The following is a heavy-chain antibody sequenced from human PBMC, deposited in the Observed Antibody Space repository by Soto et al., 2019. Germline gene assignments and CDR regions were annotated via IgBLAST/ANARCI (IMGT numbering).Heavy chain of an antibody. CDR1: GFTFSNAW. Sequence: GGSLRLSCAASGFTFSNAWMSWVRQAPGKGLEWVGRIKSKTDGGTTDYAAPVKGRFTISRDDSKNTLYLQMNSLKTEDTAVYYCTTEHSSLMITFGGVIVSPKYFDYWGQGTLVTVSS. CDR3: TTEHSSLMITFGGVIVSPKYFDY. J-gene: IGHJ4*02. CDR2: IKSKTDGGTT. V-gene: IGHV3-15*01. D-gene: IGHD3-16*02.